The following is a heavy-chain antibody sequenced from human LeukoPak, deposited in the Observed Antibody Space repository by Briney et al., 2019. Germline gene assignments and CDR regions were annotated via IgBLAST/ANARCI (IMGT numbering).Heavy chain of an antibody. Sequence: GRSLRLSCAASGFTFSSYAIHWVRQAPGKGLEWVAVTSFDSSSKHYADSVEGRFTISRDNPKKTLYLQMSDLREEDTAMYFCARGNHIYGDQSLDTWGQGTLLTVSS. V-gene: IGHV3-30-3*01. J-gene: IGHJ5*02. D-gene: IGHD2-21*02. CDR3: ARGNHIYGDQSLDT. CDR1: GFTFSSYA. CDR2: TSFDSSSK.